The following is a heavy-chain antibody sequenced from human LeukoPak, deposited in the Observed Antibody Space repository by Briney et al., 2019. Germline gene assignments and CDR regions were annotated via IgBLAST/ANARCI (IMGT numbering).Heavy chain of an antibody. J-gene: IGHJ1*01. CDR3: ARLGSSGSAQYFQD. D-gene: IGHD6-19*01. Sequence: SETLSLTCTVSGDPISTYYWSWIRQPAGKGLEWIGRICTSGTTNYDYSLKSRLTMSVDTSRNQFSLKLSSVTAADTAVYYCARLGSSGSAQYFQDWGQGTLVTVSA. CDR1: GDPISTYY. V-gene: IGHV4-4*07. CDR2: ICTSGTT.